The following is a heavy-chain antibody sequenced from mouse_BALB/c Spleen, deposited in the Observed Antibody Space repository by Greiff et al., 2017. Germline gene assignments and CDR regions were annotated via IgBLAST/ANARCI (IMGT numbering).Heavy chain of an antibody. CDR1: GFTFSSYA. D-gene: IGHD2-2*01. Sequence: EVQVVESGGGLVKPGGSLKLSCAASGFTFSSYAMSWVRQTPEKRLEWVASISSGGSTYYPDSVKGRFTISRDNARNILYLQMSSLRSEDTAMYYCARWGYPYAMDYWGQGTSVTVSS. CDR2: ISSGGST. CDR3: ARWGYPYAMDY. J-gene: IGHJ4*01. V-gene: IGHV5-6-5*01.